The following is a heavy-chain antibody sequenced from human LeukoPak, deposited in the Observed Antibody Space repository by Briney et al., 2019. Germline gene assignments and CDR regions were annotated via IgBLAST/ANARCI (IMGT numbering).Heavy chain of an antibody. CDR2: ISAYNGNT. Sequence: ASVKVSCMASGYTYTSYGISWVRQAPGQGLEWMGWISAYNGNTNDAQKFQGRVTMTEDTSTDTAYMELSSLRSGDTAVYYCATDDMVRTTWGQGTLVTVSS. J-gene: IGHJ5*02. CDR3: ATDDMVRTT. CDR1: GYTYTSYG. D-gene: IGHD3-10*01. V-gene: IGHV1-18*01.